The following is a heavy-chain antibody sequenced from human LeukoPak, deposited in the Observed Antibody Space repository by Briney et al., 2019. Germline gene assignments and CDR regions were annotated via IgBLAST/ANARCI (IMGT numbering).Heavy chain of an antibody. CDR2: IYYSGST. CDR1: GFTFSSYA. V-gene: IGHV4-59*01. CDR3: ARDRIYSGYDFFDY. D-gene: IGHD5-12*01. Sequence: GSLRLSCAASGFTFSSYAMSWVRQAPGKGLEWIGYIYYSGSTNYNPSLESRVTISVDTSENQFSLKLSPVTAADTAVYYCARDRIYSGYDFFDYWGQGTLVTVSS. J-gene: IGHJ4*02.